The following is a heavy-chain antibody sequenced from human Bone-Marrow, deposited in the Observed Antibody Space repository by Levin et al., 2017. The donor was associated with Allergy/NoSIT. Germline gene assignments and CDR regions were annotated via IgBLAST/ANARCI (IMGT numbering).Heavy chain of an antibody. CDR2: IRNKANTYAT. V-gene: IGHV3-73*01. CDR3: ARVYGDDGDAFDL. D-gene: IGHD4-17*01. CDR1: GFTFSGSA. Sequence: GGSLRLSCAASGFTFSGSAVHWVRQASGKGLEWVGRIRNKANTYATEYAASVKGRFSISRDDSKNTAYLQMNSLKTEDTAVYYCARVYGDDGDAFDLWGQGTMVIVSS. J-gene: IGHJ3*01.